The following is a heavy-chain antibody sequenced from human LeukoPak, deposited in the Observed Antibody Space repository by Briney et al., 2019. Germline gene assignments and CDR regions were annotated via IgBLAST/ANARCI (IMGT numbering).Heavy chain of an antibody. J-gene: IGHJ5*02. Sequence: SETLSLTCAVYGGSFSGYYWSWIRQPPGKGLEWIGEINHSGSTNYNPSLKSRVTISVDTSKNKFSLKLSSVTAADTAVYYWARVGISGWYGWRQTNWFDPWGQGSLVTVSS. D-gene: IGHD6-19*01. V-gene: IGHV4-34*01. CDR1: GGSFSGYY. CDR2: INHSGST. CDR3: ARVGISGWYGWRQTNWFDP.